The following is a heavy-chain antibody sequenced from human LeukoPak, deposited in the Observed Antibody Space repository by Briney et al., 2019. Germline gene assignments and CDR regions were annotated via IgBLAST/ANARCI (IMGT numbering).Heavy chain of an antibody. V-gene: IGHV4-34*01. CDR2: INHSGST. J-gene: IGHJ6*02. CDR1: GGSFSGYY. D-gene: IGHD2-2*01. CDR3: ARTVGSSSTSDYYYGMDV. Sequence: KPSETLSLTCAVYGGSFSGYYWSWIRQPPGKGLEWIGEINHSGSTNYNPSLKSRVTISVDTSKNQFSLKLSSVTAADTAVYYCARTVGSSSTSDYYYGMDVWGQGTTVTVSS.